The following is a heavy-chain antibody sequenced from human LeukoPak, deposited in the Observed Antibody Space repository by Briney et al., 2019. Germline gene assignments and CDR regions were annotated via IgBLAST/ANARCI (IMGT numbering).Heavy chain of an antibody. D-gene: IGHD2-8*02. CDR2: INPTGTGT. J-gene: IGHJ4*02. CDR3: AREESGGYFDY. Sequence: ASVKVSCKASGYTFSNYYMHWVRQAPGQGLEWMGLINPTGTGTNYAQKFRGRVTLTRDTSTTTVYMDLSSLRSEDSAVYYCAREESGGYFDYWGQGTLVTVSS. V-gene: IGHV1-46*01. CDR1: GYTFSNYY.